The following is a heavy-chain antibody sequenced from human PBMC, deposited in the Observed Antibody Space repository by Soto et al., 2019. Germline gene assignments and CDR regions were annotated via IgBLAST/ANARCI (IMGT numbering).Heavy chain of an antibody. Sequence: PGESLEISCEASGYMFPIYHISWVRQMPGKGLEWVGKIDPSDSRTMYRPSSRARITISVDKSINTAYLEWRRLKDSDTAMYYCARQDSNDDFDFWGQGTQVTVSS. V-gene: IGHV5-10-1*01. D-gene: IGHD1-1*01. CDR1: GYMFPIYH. J-gene: IGHJ4*02. CDR3: ARQDSNDDFDF. CDR2: IDPSDSRT.